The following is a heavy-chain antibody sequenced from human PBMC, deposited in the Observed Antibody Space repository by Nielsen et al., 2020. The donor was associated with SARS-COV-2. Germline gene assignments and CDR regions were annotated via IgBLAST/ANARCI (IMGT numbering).Heavy chain of an antibody. V-gene: IGHV4-39*01. D-gene: IGHD6-19*01. CDR3: VRRTQWLCSFDY. CDR1: GDSIANSNYY. Sequence: SETLSLTCTVSGDSIANSNYYWGWIRLSPGKGLEWIGNVYYTGSSYYNPSLKSRVTMSIDTSKNQFSLEMTSVTAADTAVYYCVRRTQWLCSFDYWGQGSHVTVST. J-gene: IGHJ4*02. CDR2: VYYTGSS.